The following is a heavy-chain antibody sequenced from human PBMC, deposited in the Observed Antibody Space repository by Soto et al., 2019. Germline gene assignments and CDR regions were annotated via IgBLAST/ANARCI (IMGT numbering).Heavy chain of an antibody. V-gene: IGHV1-69*13. CDR1: GCTFSSYA. Sequence: SVKVSCKASGCTFSSYAISCVRQAPGQVLEWMGGIIPIFGTANYAQKFQGRVTITADESTSTAYMELSSLRSEDTAVYYCARGRATDWFDPWGQGTLVTVSS. CDR3: ARGRATDWFDP. J-gene: IGHJ5*02. CDR2: IIPIFGTA.